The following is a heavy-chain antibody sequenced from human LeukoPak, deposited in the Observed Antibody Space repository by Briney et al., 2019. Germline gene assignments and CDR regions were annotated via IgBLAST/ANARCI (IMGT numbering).Heavy chain of an antibody. CDR3: SRGGSYALDAFDV. CDR2: IKQDGSEK. J-gene: IGHJ3*01. D-gene: IGHD3-16*01. CDR1: GFTLRTYW. Sequence: PGGSLRLSCAASGFTLRTYWMSWVRQAPGKGLEWVANIKQDGSEKDYVDSVKGRFTISRDNAKSSLHLQMNSLRAEDTAVYHCSRGGSYALDAFDVWGQGTMVTVSS. V-gene: IGHV3-7*05.